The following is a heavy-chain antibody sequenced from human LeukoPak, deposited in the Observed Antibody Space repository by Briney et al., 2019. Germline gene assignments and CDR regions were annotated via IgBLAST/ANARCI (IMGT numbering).Heavy chain of an antibody. CDR3: ARSDPIVVVPATILRYYYGMDV. Sequence: SETLSLTCTVSGGSISSYYWSWIRQPPGKGLEWIGYIYYSGSTNYNPSLKSRVTISVDTSKNQFSLKLSSVTAADTAVYYCARSDPIVVVPATILRYYYGMDVWGQGTTVTVSS. J-gene: IGHJ6*02. CDR1: GGSISSYY. V-gene: IGHV4-59*08. D-gene: IGHD2-2*02. CDR2: IYYSGST.